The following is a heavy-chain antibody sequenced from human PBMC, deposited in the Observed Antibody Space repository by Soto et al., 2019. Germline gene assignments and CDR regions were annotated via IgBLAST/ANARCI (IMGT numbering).Heavy chain of an antibody. CDR2: INSDGSST. Sequence: PGGSLRLSCAASGFTFSSYWMHWVRQAPGKGLVWVSRINSDGSSTSYADSVKGRFTISRDNAKNTLYLQMNSLRAEDTAVYYCASGPVTREYYYYGMDVWGQGTTVTVSS. V-gene: IGHV3-74*01. J-gene: IGHJ6*02. CDR3: ASGPVTREYYYYGMDV. D-gene: IGHD4-4*01. CDR1: GFTFSSYW.